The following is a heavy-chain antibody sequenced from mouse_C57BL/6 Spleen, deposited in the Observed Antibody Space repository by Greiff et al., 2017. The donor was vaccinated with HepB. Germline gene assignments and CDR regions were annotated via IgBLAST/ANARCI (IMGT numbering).Heavy chain of an antibody. CDR2: IYPGSGNT. V-gene: IGHV1-84*01. CDR3: ARQLRLRAWFAY. J-gene: IGHJ3*01. D-gene: IGHD3-2*02. CDR1: GYTFTDYY. Sequence: VQRVESGPELVKPGASVKISCKASGYTFTDYYINWVKQRPGKGLEWIGWIYPGSGNTKYNEKLKGKATMTVDTSSSTSYMQLSSLTSEDSAVYFCARQLRLRAWFAYWGQGTLVTVSA.